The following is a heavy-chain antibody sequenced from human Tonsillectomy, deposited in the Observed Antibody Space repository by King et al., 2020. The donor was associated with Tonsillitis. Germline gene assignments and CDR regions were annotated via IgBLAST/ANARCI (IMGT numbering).Heavy chain of an antibody. Sequence: VQLVESGAEVKKPGASVNVSCKASGYTFTGYYMHWVRQAPGQGLEWMGWFNPNSGGTACVQKFPGRVTMSRDTSISTAYMELRRLRSDDTAVYYCARHLNPYGDYGYYYYGIDVWGQGTTVTVSS. V-gene: IGHV1-2*02. D-gene: IGHD4-17*01. CDR3: ARHLNPYGDYGYYYYGIDV. CDR2: FNPNSGGT. CDR1: GYTFTGYY. J-gene: IGHJ6*02.